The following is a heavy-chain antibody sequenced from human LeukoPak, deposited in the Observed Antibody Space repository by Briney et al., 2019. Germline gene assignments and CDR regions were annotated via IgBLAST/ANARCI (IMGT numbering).Heavy chain of an antibody. CDR1: GGSINGHY. Sequence: SETLSLTCTVSGGSINGHYWSWIRQSPGKGPEWLGYIYSTGTTTYNPSLRSRVTISADTSKNQFSLKLRSVTAADTAVYFCARFPAGTTAEYWFDPWGQGTLVTVTS. CDR3: ARFPAGTTAEYWFDP. D-gene: IGHD1-7*01. V-gene: IGHV4-59*11. CDR2: IYSTGTT. J-gene: IGHJ5*02.